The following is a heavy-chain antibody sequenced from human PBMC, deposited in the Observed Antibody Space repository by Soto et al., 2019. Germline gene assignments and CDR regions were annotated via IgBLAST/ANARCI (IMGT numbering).Heavy chain of an antibody. V-gene: IGHV3-23*01. CDR2: ISGSGGST. J-gene: IGHJ4*02. D-gene: IGHD3-22*01. CDR1: GFTFSSYA. CDR3: AKYRVHDYYDSSGPPAQFDY. Sequence: PGGSLRLSCAASGFTFSSYAMSWVRQAPGKGLEWVSAISGSGGSTYYADSVKGRFTISRDNSKNTLYLQMNSLRAEDKAVYYFAKYRVHDYYDSSGPPAQFDYWGQGTLVTAPQ.